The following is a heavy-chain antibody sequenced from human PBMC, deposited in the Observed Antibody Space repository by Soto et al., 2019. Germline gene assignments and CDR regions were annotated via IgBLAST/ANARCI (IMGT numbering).Heavy chain of an antibody. CDR1: GYTYTSYG. Sequence: QVQLVQSGAEVKKPGASVKVSCKASGYTYTSYGISWVRQAPGQGLEWMGWVNAYNGNTNYAQKFQCRVTMTTDTSTSTAYMELRSLRPDDTAVYYCAREAVSGRTGFDYWGQGTLVTVSS. V-gene: IGHV1-18*01. CDR2: VNAYNGNT. CDR3: AREAVSGRTGFDY. J-gene: IGHJ4*02. D-gene: IGHD6-19*01.